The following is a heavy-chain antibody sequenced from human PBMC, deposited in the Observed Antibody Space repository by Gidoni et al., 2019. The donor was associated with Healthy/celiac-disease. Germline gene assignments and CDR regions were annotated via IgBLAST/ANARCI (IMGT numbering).Heavy chain of an antibody. Sequence: EVQLVESGGGLVKPGGSLRLSCAASGFTFSSYSMNWVRQAPGKGLEWVSSISSSSSYIYYADSVKGRFTISRDNAKNSLYLQMNSLRAEDTAVYYCARVLAVAGAYYYGMDVWGQGTTVTVSS. V-gene: IGHV3-21*01. J-gene: IGHJ6*02. D-gene: IGHD6-19*01. CDR2: ISSSSSYI. CDR1: GFTFSSYS. CDR3: ARVLAVAGAYYYGMDV.